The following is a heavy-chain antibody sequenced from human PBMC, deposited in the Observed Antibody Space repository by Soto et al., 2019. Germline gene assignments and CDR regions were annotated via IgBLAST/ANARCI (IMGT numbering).Heavy chain of an antibody. CDR2: INHSGST. CDR1: GGSIGTYY. CDR3: ARDKITGLFDY. V-gene: IGHV4-34*01. Sequence: TSETLSLTCTVSGGSIGTYYWTWIRQPPGTGLEWIGEINHSGSTNYNPSLKSRVTISVDTSKNQFSLKLTSVTAADTAVYYCARDKITGLFDYWGQGTLVTVSS. J-gene: IGHJ4*02. D-gene: IGHD2-8*02.